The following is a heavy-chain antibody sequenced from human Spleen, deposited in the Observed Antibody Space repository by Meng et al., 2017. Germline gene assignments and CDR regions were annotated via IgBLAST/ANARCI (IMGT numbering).Heavy chain of an antibody. Sequence: GGSLRLSCAASGFTFSSYGMHWVRQAPGKGLEWVAVIWYDGSNKYYADSVKGRFTISRDNSKNTLYLQMNSRRAQDTAVYCCALESGWNYFYYWGKGTLVTVSS. CDR2: IWYDGSNK. D-gene: IGHD6-19*01. J-gene: IGHJ4*02. CDR3: ALESGWNYFYY. V-gene: IGHV3-30*02. CDR1: GFTFSSYG.